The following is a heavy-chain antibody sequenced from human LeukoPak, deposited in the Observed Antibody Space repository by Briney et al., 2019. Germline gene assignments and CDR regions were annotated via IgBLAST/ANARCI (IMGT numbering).Heavy chain of an antibody. J-gene: IGHJ5*02. CDR1: GFTVSTNY. CDR2: IYGGGTT. V-gene: IGHV3-53*01. Sequence: GGSLRLSCVPSGFTVSTNYMTWVRQAPGKGLEWVSVIYGGGTTYYADSVKGRFTISRDNSKNTVYLQMNSLRAEDTAVYYCVRGDNWFDPWGQGTLVTVSP. CDR3: VRGDNWFDP.